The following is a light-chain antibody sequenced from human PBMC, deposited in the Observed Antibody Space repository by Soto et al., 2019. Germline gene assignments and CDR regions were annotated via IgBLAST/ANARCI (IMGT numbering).Light chain of an antibody. CDR3: SLSVSSAMV. J-gene: IGLJ2*01. Sequence: QTVVTQDPAFSVSPGGTVSLTCGLTSGSVSGSYYPSWYQQTPGQAPRTIIQNTNTRSFGVPDRFSGSILGNKSALTISGADADDDGDYYSSLSVSSAMVFGGGTKLTVL. CDR1: SGSVSGSYY. V-gene: IGLV8-61*01. CDR2: NTN.